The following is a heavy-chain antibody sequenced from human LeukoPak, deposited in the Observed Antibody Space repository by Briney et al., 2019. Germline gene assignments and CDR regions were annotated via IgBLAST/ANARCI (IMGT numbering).Heavy chain of an antibody. D-gene: IGHD3-16*02. CDR3: ARDGGPYLGNTFGGVIVIVGAFDY. CDR2: ISYDGSNK. Sequence: PGRSLRLSCAASGFTLSSYAMHWVRQAPGKGLEWVAVISYDGSNKYYADSVKGRFTISRDNSKSTLYLQMNSLRAEDTAVYYCARDGGPYLGNTFGGVIVIVGAFDYWGQGTLVTVSS. V-gene: IGHV3-30-3*01. CDR1: GFTLSSYA. J-gene: IGHJ4*02.